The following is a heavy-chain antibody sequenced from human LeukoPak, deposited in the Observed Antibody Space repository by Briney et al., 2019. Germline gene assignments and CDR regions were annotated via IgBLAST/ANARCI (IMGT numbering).Heavy chain of an antibody. CDR2: LFPGLST. CDR3: AGMTTVIRGRRFDS. V-gene: IGHV4-38-2*01. Sequence: KPSETLSLTCSVSGYSINSAYYWGWIRQPPGKGLDWFGNLFPGLSTEHNPSLKGRVTIFLDTSKNISSLRLTSVTAAAPALYFCAGMTTVIRGRRFDSWGQGALVTVSS. J-gene: IGHJ4*02. D-gene: IGHD4-23*01. CDR1: GYSINSAYY.